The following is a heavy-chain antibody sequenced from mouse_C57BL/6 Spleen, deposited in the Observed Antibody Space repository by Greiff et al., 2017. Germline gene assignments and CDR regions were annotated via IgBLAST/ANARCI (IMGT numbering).Heavy chain of an antibody. J-gene: IGHJ4*01. CDR3: ARIYYDYDEDVAEAMDY. D-gene: IGHD2-4*01. Sequence: VQLQQPGAELVKPGASVKMSCKASGYTFTSYWITWVKQRPGQGLEWIGDIYPGSGSTNYNEKFKSKATLTVDTSSSTAYMQLSSLTSEDSAVYYCARIYYDYDEDVAEAMDYWGQGTSVTVSS. V-gene: IGHV1-55*01. CDR1: GYTFTSYW. CDR2: IYPGSGST.